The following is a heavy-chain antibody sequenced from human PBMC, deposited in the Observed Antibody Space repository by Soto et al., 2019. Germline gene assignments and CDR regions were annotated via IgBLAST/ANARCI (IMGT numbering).Heavy chain of an antibody. Sequence: SVKVSCKASGGTFSSYAISWVRQAPGQGLEWMGGIIPIFGTANYAQKFQGRVTITADESTSTAYMELSSLRSEDTAVYYCARGSSRYYDFWSGYSPRFSFDYWG. CDR3: ARGSSRYYDFWSGYSPRFSFDY. CDR2: IIPIFGTA. D-gene: IGHD3-3*01. CDR1: GGTFSSYA. V-gene: IGHV1-69*13. J-gene: IGHJ4*01.